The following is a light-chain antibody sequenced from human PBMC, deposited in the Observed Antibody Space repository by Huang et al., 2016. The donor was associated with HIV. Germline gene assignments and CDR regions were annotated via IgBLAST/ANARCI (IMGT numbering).Light chain of an antibody. J-gene: IGKJ1*01. Sequence: EIVMTQSPATLSVSPGQRASLACRASQSVSGNIAWYQQKPGQAPRLLIFDTSTRATGGPPRFTGSVSGAEFTLTISSLQSEDSALYFCQYYNNWPPRGTFGQGTKVEIK. CDR3: QYYNNWPPRGT. CDR2: DTS. CDR1: QSVSGN. V-gene: IGKV3-15*01.